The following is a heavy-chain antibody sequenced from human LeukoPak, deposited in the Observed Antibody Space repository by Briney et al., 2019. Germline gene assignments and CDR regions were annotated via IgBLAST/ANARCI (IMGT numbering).Heavy chain of an antibody. Sequence: GGSLRLSCAASGFTFSSYGMSWVRQAPGKGLEWVSAISGSGGSTYYADSVKGRFTISRDYSKNTAYLQMNSLKTEDTAVYYCTRLGDKFYDSSGYYYYGGQGTLAAVSS. D-gene: IGHD3-22*01. V-gene: IGHV3-23*01. CDR3: TRLGDKFYDSSGYYYY. CDR2: ISGSGGST. J-gene: IGHJ4*02. CDR1: GFTFSSYG.